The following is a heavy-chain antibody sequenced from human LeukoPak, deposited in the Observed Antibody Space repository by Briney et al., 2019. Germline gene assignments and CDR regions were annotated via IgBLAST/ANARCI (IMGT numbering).Heavy chain of an antibody. CDR3: AKDYSSSSNYYFDY. V-gene: IGHV3-23*01. D-gene: IGHD6-13*01. J-gene: IGHJ4*02. CDR2: ISGSGGST. Sequence: GGSLRLSCTASGFTFGAYGMSWFRQAPGKGLEWVSVISGSGGSTYYADSVKGRFTISRDNSKNTLYLQMNSLRAEDTAVYYCAKDYSSSSNYYFDYWGQGTLVTVSS. CDR1: GFTFGAYG.